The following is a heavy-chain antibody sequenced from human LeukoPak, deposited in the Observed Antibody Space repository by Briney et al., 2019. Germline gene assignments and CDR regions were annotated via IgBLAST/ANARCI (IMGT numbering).Heavy chain of an antibody. Sequence: SETLSLTCTVSGGSISSYYWSWIRQPPGKGLEWIGYIYYSGSTNYNRSLKSRVTISADTSKNQFSLRLSPVTAADTAVYYCARRGTAYCRGGNCYSDKYFDYWGQGTQVTVSS. CDR1: GGSISSYY. V-gene: IGHV4-59*12. CDR3: ARRGTAYCRGGNCYSDKYFDY. CDR2: IYYSGST. J-gene: IGHJ4*02. D-gene: IGHD2-15*01.